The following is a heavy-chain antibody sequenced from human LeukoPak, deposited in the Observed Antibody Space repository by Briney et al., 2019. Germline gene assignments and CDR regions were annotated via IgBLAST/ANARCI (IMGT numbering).Heavy chain of an antibody. J-gene: IGHJ5*02. CDR3: AREGAVLMVYASWFDP. D-gene: IGHD2-8*01. CDR1: GYTFTGYY. V-gene: IGHV1-2*02. Sequence: GASVKVSCKASGYTFTGYYMHWVRQAPGQGVEWMGWINPNSGGTNYAQKFQGRVTMTRDTSISTAYMELSRLRSDDTAVYYCAREGAVLMVYASWFDPWGQGTLVTVSS. CDR2: INPNSGGT.